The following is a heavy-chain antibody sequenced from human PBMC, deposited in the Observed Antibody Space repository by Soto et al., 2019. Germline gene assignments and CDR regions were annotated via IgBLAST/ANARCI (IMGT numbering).Heavy chain of an antibody. CDR2: INAGNGNT. CDR3: AIDGPDSSSSWYYYYYGMDV. D-gene: IGHD6-6*01. J-gene: IGHJ6*02. Sequence: GASVKVSCKASGYTFTSYAMHWVRQAPGQRLEWMGWINAGNGNTKYSQKFQGRVTITRDTSASTAYMELSSLRSEDTAVYYCAIDGPDSSSSWYYYYYGMDVWGQGTTVTVSS. CDR1: GYTFTSYA. V-gene: IGHV1-3*01.